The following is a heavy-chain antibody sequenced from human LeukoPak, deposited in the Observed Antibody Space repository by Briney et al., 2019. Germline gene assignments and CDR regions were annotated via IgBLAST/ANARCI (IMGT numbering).Heavy chain of an antibody. CDR3: ARHARITMVRGVISWFDP. Sequence: SETLSLTCTVSGGSISSSSYYWGWIRQPPGKGLEWIGSIYYSGSTYYNPSLKSRVTISVDTSKNQFSLKLSSVTAADTAVYYCARHARITMVRGVISWFDPWGQGTLVTVSS. CDR1: GGSISSSSYY. J-gene: IGHJ5*02. D-gene: IGHD3-10*01. V-gene: IGHV4-39*01. CDR2: IYYSGST.